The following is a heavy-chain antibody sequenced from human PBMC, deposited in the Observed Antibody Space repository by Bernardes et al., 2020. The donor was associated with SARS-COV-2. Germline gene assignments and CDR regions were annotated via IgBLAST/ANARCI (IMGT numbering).Heavy chain of an antibody. J-gene: IGHJ6*02. D-gene: IGHD3-3*02. CDR3: ARDRPSHFSGFGHYLYGMDV. Sequence: SETLSLTCAVYGRSFSGYYWSWIRQPPGKGLEWSGATNPSGSTKYNPSLTSRVSISLETSNNQFSLRLTSVTAADTAVYYCARDRPSHFSGFGHYLYGMDVWGQGTTVTVSS. CDR2: TNPSGST. V-gene: IGHV4-34*01. CDR1: GRSFSGYY.